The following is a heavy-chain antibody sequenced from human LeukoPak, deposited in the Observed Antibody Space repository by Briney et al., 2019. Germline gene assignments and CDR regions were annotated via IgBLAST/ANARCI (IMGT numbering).Heavy chain of an antibody. CDR2: ISGSGGST. CDR3: AKDLSYGFDY. J-gene: IGHJ4*02. Sequence: PGGSLRLSCAASGFTYGNYLMHWVRQAPGKGLEWVSAISGSGGSTYYADSVKGRFTISRDNSKNTLYLQMNSLRAEDTAVYYCAKDLSYGFDYWGQGTLVTVSS. V-gene: IGHV3-23*01. D-gene: IGHD3-16*01. CDR1: GFTYGNYL.